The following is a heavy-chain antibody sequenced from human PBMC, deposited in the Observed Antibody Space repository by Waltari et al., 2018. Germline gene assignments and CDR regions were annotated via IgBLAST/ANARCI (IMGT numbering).Heavy chain of an antibody. J-gene: IGHJ4*02. CDR3: AREGGTSGYSGYFDY. Sequence: QVQLVESGGGVVQPGRSLRLSCAAPGFPFSNWILHWVRQAPGKGLEWVAAMSYDGISTYYADSVKGRFTIGGDDSKNTVYLQINSLRPEDTAIYYCAREGGTSGYSGYFDYWGQGTLVTVSS. V-gene: IGHV3-30*01. D-gene: IGHD2-15*01. CDR1: GFPFSNWI. CDR2: MSYDGIST.